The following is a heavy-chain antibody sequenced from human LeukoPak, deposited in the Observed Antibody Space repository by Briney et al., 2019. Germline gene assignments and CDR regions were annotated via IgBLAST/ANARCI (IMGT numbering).Heavy chain of an antibody. CDR2: IYTTGGT. D-gene: IGHD5-18*01. CDR1: GGSISTYY. J-gene: IGHJ4*02. CDR3: ARVNTGIHAALDY. Sequence: PSETLSLTCSVSGGSISTYYWSWIRQPAGKGLEWIGRIYTTGGTNDNPSLKGRVTISADTSKNQFSLKLTSVTAADTAVYYCARVNTGIHAALDYWGQGTLVTVSS. V-gene: IGHV4-4*07.